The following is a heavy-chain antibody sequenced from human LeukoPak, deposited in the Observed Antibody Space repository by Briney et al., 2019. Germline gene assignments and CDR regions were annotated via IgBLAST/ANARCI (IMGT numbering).Heavy chain of an antibody. CDR2: INPSGGST. J-gene: IGHJ4*02. D-gene: IGHD2-15*01. Sequence: VKVSCKASGYTFTSYYMHWVRQAPGQGLEWMGIINPSGGSTSYAQKFQGRVTMTRDTSTSTVYMELSSLRSEDTAVYYCAREFWARQYGSKTPGGDYWGQGTLVTVSS. CDR1: GYTFTSYY. V-gene: IGHV1-46*01. CDR3: AREFWARQYGSKTPGGDY.